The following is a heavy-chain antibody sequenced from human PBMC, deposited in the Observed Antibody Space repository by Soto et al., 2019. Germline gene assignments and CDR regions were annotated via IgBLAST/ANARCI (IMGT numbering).Heavy chain of an antibody. CDR2: IYYSGST. V-gene: IGHV4-31*03. Sequence: QVQLQESGPGLVKPSQTLSLSCTVSGGSLSSGGYYWSWIRQHPGKGLEWIGFIYYSGSTYYNPSLKSRVTMSVHTSQNQFSLKLSSVTAADTAVYYCARDTQRGYSGYFDSWGQGTLVTVSS. CDR3: ARDTQRGYSGYFDS. J-gene: IGHJ4*02. CDR1: GGSLSSGGYY. D-gene: IGHD5-12*01.